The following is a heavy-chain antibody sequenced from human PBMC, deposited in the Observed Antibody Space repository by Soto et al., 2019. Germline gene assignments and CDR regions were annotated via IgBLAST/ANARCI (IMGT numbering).Heavy chain of an antibody. D-gene: IGHD5-12*01. CDR3: ARGRIVASIHDAFEI. CDR1: GYPFTSYG. CDR2: ISAYNGKR. Sequence: QGQLLQSGDEVKTPGASVRVSCRASGYPFTSYGISWVRQAPGQGLEWVAWISAYNGKRDTAQKFQGRVTMTLDTSTDTPHMELGDLTSADTAVYYCARGRIVASIHDAFEIWGQGTKVTVSS. V-gene: IGHV1-18*01. J-gene: IGHJ3*02.